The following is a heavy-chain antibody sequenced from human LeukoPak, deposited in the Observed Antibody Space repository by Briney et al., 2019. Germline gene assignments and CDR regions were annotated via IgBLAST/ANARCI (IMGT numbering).Heavy chain of an antibody. CDR2: IYHSGST. V-gene: IGHV4-30-2*01. CDR1: GGSISSGGYY. D-gene: IGHD1-26*01. Sequence: SQTLSLTCTVSGGSISSGGYYWSWIRQPPGKGLEWIGYIYHSGSTYYNPSLKSRVTISVDRSKNQFSLKLSSVTAADTAVYYCARDRGSGSYFPYFDYWGQGTLVTVSS. J-gene: IGHJ4*02. CDR3: ARDRGSGSYFPYFDY.